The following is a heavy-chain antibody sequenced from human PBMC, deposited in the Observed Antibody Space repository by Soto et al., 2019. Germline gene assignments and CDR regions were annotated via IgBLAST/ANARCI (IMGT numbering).Heavy chain of an antibody. D-gene: IGHD1-26*01. CDR2: IYYSGST. V-gene: IGHV4-31*03. J-gene: IGHJ6*02. CDR1: GGSISSRGYY. Sequence: PSETLSLTCTVSGGSISSRGYYWSWIRQHPGKGLEWIGYIYYSGSTYYNPSLKSRVTISVDTSKNQFSLKLSSVTAADTAVYYCASGTEVSPSWDVWGQGTTVTVSS. CDR3: ASGTEVSPSWDV.